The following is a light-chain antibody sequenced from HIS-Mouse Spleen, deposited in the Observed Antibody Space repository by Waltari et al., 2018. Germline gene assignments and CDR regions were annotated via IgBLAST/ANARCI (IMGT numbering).Light chain of an antibody. CDR3: QQYNSYSRT. Sequence: DIQMTQSPSTLSASVGDRVTITCRDSQRISSWLAWYQQKPGKAPKRLIYKASSLESGVPSRFSGSGSGTEFTLTISSLQPDDFATYYCQQYNSYSRTFGQGTKVEIK. V-gene: IGKV1-5*03. CDR2: KAS. J-gene: IGKJ1*01. CDR1: QRISSW.